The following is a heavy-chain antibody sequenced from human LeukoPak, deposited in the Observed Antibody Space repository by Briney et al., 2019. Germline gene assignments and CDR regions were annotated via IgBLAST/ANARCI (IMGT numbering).Heavy chain of an antibody. V-gene: IGHV1-69*04. CDR1: GGTFSSYA. J-gene: IGHJ4*02. CDR3: AASLYYYDSSGYYRLLALDY. CDR2: IIPILGIA. Sequence: SVKVSCKASGGTFSSYAISWVRQAPGQGLEWMGRIIPILGIANYAQKFQGRVTITADKSTSTAYMELSSLRSEDTAEYYCAASLYYYDSSGYYRLLALDYWGQGTLVTVSS. D-gene: IGHD3-22*01.